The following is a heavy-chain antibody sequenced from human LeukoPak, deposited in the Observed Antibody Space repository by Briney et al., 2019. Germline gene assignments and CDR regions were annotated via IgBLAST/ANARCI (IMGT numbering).Heavy chain of an antibody. V-gene: IGHV3-33*01. CDR2: IWYDGSNK. Sequence: PGGSLRLSCAASGFTFSSYGMHWVRQAPGKGLEWVAVIWYDGSNKYYADSVKGRFTISRDNSKNTLYLQMNSLRAEDTAVYYCALQGLGPLRFDPWGQGTLVTVSS. CDR3: ALQGLGPLRFDP. CDR1: GFTFSSYG. J-gene: IGHJ5*02.